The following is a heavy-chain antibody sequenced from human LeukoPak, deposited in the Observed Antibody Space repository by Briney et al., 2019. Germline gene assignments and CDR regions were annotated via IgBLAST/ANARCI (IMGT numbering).Heavy chain of an antibody. Sequence: ASVKVSCKASGFTFTSSAVQWVRQARGQRLEWIGWIVVGSGNTNYAQKFQERVTITRDMSTSTAYMELSSLRSEDTAVYYCATGGFLPSYYYYYGMDVWGQGTTVTVSS. D-gene: IGHD3-16*01. J-gene: IGHJ6*02. CDR3: ATGGFLPSYYYYYGMDV. CDR2: IVVGSGNT. CDR1: GFTFTSSA. V-gene: IGHV1-58*01.